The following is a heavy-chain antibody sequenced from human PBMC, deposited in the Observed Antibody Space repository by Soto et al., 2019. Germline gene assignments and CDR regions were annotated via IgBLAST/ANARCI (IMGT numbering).Heavy chain of an antibody. V-gene: IGHV3-23*01. CDR3: AKCMQAYWNYDAHHV. D-gene: IGHD1-7*01. Sequence: EVKLLESGGGLVQPGGSLRLSCAASGFIFSTYSMTWVRQAPGKGLEWVAHITASGGTTYYADSVKGSFTISRDTSRNTLYLQMNSPRAEDSALYYCAKCMQAYWNYDAHHVWGQGTMVTVSS. CDR2: ITASGGTT. CDR1: GFIFSTYS. J-gene: IGHJ3*01.